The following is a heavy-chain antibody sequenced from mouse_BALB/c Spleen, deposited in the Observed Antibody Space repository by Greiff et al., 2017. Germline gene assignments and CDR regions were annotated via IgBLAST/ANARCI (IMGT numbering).Heavy chain of an antibody. D-gene: IGHD2-4*01. Sequence: EVQLQQSGPELVKPGASVKISCKASGYTFTDYNMHWVKQSHGKSLEWIGYIYPYNGGTGYNQKFKSKATLTVDTSSSTAYMQLSSLTSEDSAVYYCLFDYDVGYFDVWGAGTTVTVSS. V-gene: IGHV1S29*02. CDR3: LFDYDVGYFDV. CDR2: IYPYNGGT. J-gene: IGHJ1*01. CDR1: GYTFTDYN.